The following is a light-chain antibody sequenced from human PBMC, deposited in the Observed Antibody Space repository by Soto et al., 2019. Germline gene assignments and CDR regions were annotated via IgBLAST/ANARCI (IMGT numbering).Light chain of an antibody. CDR1: QSVSSK. V-gene: IGKV3-15*01. J-gene: IGKJ5*01. CDR3: QQYNNWPPIT. Sequence: EIVMTQSPATLSVSPGERATLSRRASQSVSSKLAWYQQKPGQAPRLLIYGASTRATGIPARFSGSGSGTEFTLTISSLQSEDFAVYYCQQYNNWPPITFGQGTRREIK. CDR2: GAS.